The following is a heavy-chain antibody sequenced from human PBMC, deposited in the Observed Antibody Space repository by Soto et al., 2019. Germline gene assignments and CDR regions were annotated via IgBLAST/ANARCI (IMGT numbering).Heavy chain of an antibody. J-gene: IGHJ6*02. D-gene: IGHD3-10*01. CDR1: GFTVSSNY. V-gene: IGHV3-53*02. CDR3: ARDRGVSPPNYYYYGMDV. CDR2: IYSGGST. Sequence: EVQLVETGGGLIQPGGSLRLSCAASGFTVSSNYMSWVRQAPGKGLEWVSVIYSGGSTYYADSVKGRFTISRDNSKNTLYLQMNSLRALDTAVYYCARDRGVSPPNYYYYGMDVWGQGTTVTVSS.